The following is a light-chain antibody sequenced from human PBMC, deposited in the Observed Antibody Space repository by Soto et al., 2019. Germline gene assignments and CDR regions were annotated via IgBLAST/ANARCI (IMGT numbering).Light chain of an antibody. V-gene: IGKV3-15*01. Sequence: IGMTQSPATLSVSPGEKATLFCRGSQGVGRKLAWYQPKPGQAPRLLIHGASTRATGIPARFSGSGSGTEFTLNISSLQSEDFAIYFCQQYNNWPPDRTFGQGTKVEIK. CDR3: QQYNNWPPDRT. J-gene: IGKJ1*01. CDR2: GAS. CDR1: QGVGRK.